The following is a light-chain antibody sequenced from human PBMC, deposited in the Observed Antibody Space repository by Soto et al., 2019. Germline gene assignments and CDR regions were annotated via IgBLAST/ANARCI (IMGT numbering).Light chain of an antibody. CDR2: GAS. CDR1: QSVSID. J-gene: IGKJ1*01. CDR3: QQYNKWPLT. Sequence: MTQSPSSLSASTGDTVTITCRASQSVSIDLAWYQQTPGQAPRLLIYGASTRATGIPVRFSGSASGTEFTLTISSLQSEDFTVYYCQQYNKWPLTFGQGTKVDIK. V-gene: IGKV3-15*01.